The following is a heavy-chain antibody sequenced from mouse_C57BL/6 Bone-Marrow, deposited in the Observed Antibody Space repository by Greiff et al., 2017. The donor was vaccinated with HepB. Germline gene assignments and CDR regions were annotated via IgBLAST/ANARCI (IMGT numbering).Heavy chain of an antibody. CDR2: IYPSDSET. D-gene: IGHD5-1-1*01. CDR3: ARIPRGPWFAY. Sequence: VQLQQPGAELVRPGSSVKLSCKASGYTFTSYWMDWVKQRPGQGLEWIGNIYPSDSETHYNQKFKDKATLTVDKSSSTAYMQLSSLTSEDSAVYYCARIPRGPWFAYWGQGTLVTVSA. V-gene: IGHV1-61*01. CDR1: GYTFTSYW. J-gene: IGHJ3*01.